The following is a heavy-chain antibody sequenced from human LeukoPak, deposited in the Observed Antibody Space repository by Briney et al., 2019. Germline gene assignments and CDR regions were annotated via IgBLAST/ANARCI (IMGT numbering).Heavy chain of an antibody. Sequence: GGSLRLSCAASGFTFSSYWMHWVRQAPGKGLVWVSRINSDGSSTSYADSVKGRFTISRDNSKNTLYLQMNSLRAEDTAVYYCAKAGWELLRRYYGMDVWGQGTTVTVSS. CDR2: INSDGSST. J-gene: IGHJ6*02. CDR3: AKAGWELLRRYYGMDV. D-gene: IGHD1-26*01. CDR1: GFTFSSYW. V-gene: IGHV3-74*01.